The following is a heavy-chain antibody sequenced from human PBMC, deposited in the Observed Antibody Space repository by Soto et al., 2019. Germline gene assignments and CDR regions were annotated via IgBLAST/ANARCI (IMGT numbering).Heavy chain of an antibody. CDR2: INPSGGST. J-gene: IGHJ4*02. V-gene: IGHV1-46*01. CDR1: GYTFTNYY. D-gene: IGHD3-16*01. CDR3: AKTYGFLGGYYFDY. Sequence: QVQLVQSGAEVKKPGASVKVSCEASGYTFTNYYIHWVRQAPGQGLEWMAVINPSGGSTRYAQKFQGRVTMTMDTSMSIVYMELSSLRSEDTAVYYCAKTYGFLGGYYFDYWGQGTLVTVSS.